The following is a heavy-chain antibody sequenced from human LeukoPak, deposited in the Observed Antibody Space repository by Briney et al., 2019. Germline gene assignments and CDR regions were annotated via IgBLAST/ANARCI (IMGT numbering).Heavy chain of an antibody. J-gene: IGHJ4*02. Sequence: SETLSLTCTVSGGSISSSSYYWGWIRQPPGKGLELIGSIYYSGSTYYNPSLKSRVTISVDTSKNQFSLKLSSVTAADTAVYYCARDKNARPKAYYDFWSGYYARAPYYFDCWGQGTLVTVSS. CDR1: GGSISSSSYY. CDR3: ARDKNARPKAYYDFWSGYYARAPYYFDC. D-gene: IGHD3-3*01. V-gene: IGHV4-39*07. CDR2: IYYSGST.